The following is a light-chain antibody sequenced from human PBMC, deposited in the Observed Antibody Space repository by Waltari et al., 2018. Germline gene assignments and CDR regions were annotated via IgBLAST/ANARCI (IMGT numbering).Light chain of an antibody. CDR1: SRDVGAYNY. V-gene: IGLV2-14*01. Sequence: QSALTQSASVSGSPGQSITISCTGTSRDVGAYNYVSWYQQHPDKAPKLMIYEVSNRPSGVSNRFSGSKSGNTASLTISGLQAEDEADYYCSSYTSSSTLVVFGTGTKVTVL. J-gene: IGLJ1*01. CDR2: EVS. CDR3: SSYTSSSTLVV.